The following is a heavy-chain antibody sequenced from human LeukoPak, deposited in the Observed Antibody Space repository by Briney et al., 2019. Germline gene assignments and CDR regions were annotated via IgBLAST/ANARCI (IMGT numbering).Heavy chain of an antibody. CDR2: ISDSGGNT. J-gene: IGHJ2*01. CDR3: TKDKGGPVWYFDL. D-gene: IGHD1-26*01. CDR1: GFTFSSYA. Sequence: PGGSLRLSCAASGFTFSSYAMIWVRQPPGKGLEWVSTISDSGGNTYYAGSVKGRFTISRDNSKNTLYLQMNSLRAEDTAVYYCTKDKGGPVWYFDLWGRGTLVAVSS. V-gene: IGHV3-23*01.